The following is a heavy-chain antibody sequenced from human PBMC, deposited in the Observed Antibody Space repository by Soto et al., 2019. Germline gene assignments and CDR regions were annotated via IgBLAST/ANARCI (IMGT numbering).Heavy chain of an antibody. Sequence: SLRLSCAASGFTFTYYAMNWVRQAPGKGLEWVSSISGSGGGTYYADSVKGRFTMSKDMSKNTLYLQMDSLRAEDTAVYYCGRGGDFDYWGQGTLVTVSS. CDR2: ISGSGGGT. CDR3: GRGGDFDY. CDR1: GFTFTYYA. D-gene: IGHD4-17*01. V-gene: IGHV3-23*01. J-gene: IGHJ4*02.